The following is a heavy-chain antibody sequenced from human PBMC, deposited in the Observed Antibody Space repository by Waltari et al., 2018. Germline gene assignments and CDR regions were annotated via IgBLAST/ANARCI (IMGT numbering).Heavy chain of an antibody. D-gene: IGHD2-15*01. Sequence: QVQLVESGGGVVQPGRSLRLSCAASGFTFSSHGMQWVLPAPGKGSEWVAVISYDGSNKYYADSVKGRFTISRDNSKNTLYLQMNSLRAEDTAVYYCAKGVVADYYMDVWGKGTTVTVSS. CDR3: AKGVVADYYMDV. CDR2: ISYDGSNK. V-gene: IGHV3-30*18. J-gene: IGHJ6*03. CDR1: GFTFSSHG.